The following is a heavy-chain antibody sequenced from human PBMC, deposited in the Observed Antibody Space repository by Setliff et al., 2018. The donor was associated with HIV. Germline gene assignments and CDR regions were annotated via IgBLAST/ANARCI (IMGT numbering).Heavy chain of an antibody. CDR2: IGPSGSST. J-gene: IGHJ4*02. D-gene: IGHD6-6*01. V-gene: IGHV1-46*02. CDR1: AYTFNSYY. Sequence: ASVKGSCKTSAYTFNSYYMHWIRQAPGQGLEWMGLIGPSGSSTTYAQNFQGRVTMSRDTSTNTVYMELSSLRSEDTAVYYCARDHIAARSVDYWGQGTLVTVSS. CDR3: ARDHIAARSVDY.